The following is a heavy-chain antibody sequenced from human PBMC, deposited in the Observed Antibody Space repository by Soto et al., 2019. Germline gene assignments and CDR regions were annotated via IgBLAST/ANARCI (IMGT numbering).Heavy chain of an antibody. CDR1: GDSVSSKSAT. D-gene: IGHD1-26*01. Sequence: PSQTLSLTFAISGDSVSSKSATWNWIRQSPSRGLEWLGRTYYRSKWSTDYAVSVNNRITINPDTSKNQFSLQLNSVTPEDTAMYYCTRALSGSYDSWGQGTLVTVSS. V-gene: IGHV6-1*01. CDR2: TYYRSKWST. J-gene: IGHJ5*01. CDR3: TRALSGSYDS.